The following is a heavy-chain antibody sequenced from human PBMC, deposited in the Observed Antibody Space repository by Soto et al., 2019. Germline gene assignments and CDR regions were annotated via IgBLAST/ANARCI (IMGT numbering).Heavy chain of an antibody. J-gene: IGHJ4*02. CDR1: GFTVSSNY. Sequence: VHLVESGGGLVQPGGSLRLSCAASGFTVSSNYMSWVRQAPGKGLEWVSVIYDGGSTFYADSVKGRFTISSDNSKNTLYLEMNYLRAEDTAVYYCARDLYGVYVTPADTNYWGQGILVTVSS. V-gene: IGHV3-66*01. CDR3: ARDLYGVYVTPADTNY. D-gene: IGHD2-2*01. CDR2: IYDGGST.